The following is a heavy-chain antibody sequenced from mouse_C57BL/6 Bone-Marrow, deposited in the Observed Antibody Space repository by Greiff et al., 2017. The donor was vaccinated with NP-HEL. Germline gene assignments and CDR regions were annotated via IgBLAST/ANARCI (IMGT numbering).Heavy chain of an antibody. CDR2: IRSKSNNYAT. Sequence: EVKLVESGGGLVQPKGSLTLSCAASGFSFNTYAMNWVRQAPGKGLEWVARIRSKSNNYATYYADSLKDRFTISRADSESMLYLQMNNLKTEDTAMYYFVRRSYDGYYYAMDYWGQGTSVTVSS. CDR3: VRRSYDGYYYAMDY. V-gene: IGHV10-1*01. CDR1: GFSFNTYA. J-gene: IGHJ4*01. D-gene: IGHD2-3*01.